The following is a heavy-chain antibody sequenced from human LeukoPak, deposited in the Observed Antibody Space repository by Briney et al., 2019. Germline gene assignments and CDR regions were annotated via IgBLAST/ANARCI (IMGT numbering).Heavy chain of an antibody. CDR1: GFTFNSYG. Sequence: GGSLRLSCAASGFTFNSYGMTWVRQARGKGLEWVSAISGGVSYSTFYADSVKGRFTISRDNSKNTLNLQMNSPRDEDTAVYYCARDPNYYNYGMDVWGQGTMVTVSS. CDR3: ARDPNYYNYGMDV. J-gene: IGHJ6*02. V-gene: IGHV3-23*01. CDR2: ISGGVSYST.